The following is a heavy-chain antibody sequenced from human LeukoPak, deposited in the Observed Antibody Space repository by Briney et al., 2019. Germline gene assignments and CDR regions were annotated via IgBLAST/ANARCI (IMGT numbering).Heavy chain of an antibody. V-gene: IGHV2-70*04. D-gene: IGHD4-17*01. Sequence: SGPTLVNPTQTLTLTCTFSGFSLSTSGMRVSWIRQPPGKALEWLARIDWDDDKFYSTSLKTRLTIPKDTSKNQVVLTMTNMDPVDTATYYCARSRTVTTNYYFDYWGQGTLVTVSS. CDR2: IDWDDDK. CDR3: ARSRTVTTNYYFDY. J-gene: IGHJ4*02. CDR1: GFSLSTSGMR.